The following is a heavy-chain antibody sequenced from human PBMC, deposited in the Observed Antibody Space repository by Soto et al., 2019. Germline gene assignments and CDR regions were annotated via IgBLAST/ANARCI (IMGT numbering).Heavy chain of an antibody. CDR1: GFTFSTSW. J-gene: IGHJ6*03. V-gene: IGHV3-74*01. CDR2: IRSDGRTT. Sequence: EVQLVESGGGLVQPGGSLRLSCAASGFTFSTSWMNWVRQAPGKGLVWVSRIRSDGRTTSYADSVKGRFTISRDNAKNTLYLQRNSLRGADTPVYYCACGSWDFYLGVWSERTTVTVSS. D-gene: IGHD6-25*01. CDR3: ACGSWDFYLGV.